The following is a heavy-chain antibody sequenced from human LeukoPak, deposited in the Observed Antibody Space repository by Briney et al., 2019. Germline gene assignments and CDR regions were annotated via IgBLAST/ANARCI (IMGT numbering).Heavy chain of an antibody. Sequence: GGSLRLSCAASGFTFSSYWMHWVRQAPGKGLVWVSRINTDETTTNSADSVEGRFSISRDNAKNMLYLQMNGLRAEDTALYYCARGGYSINSLDYWGQGTLVTVSS. J-gene: IGHJ4*02. D-gene: IGHD4-11*01. CDR1: GFTFSSYW. V-gene: IGHV3-74*01. CDR2: INTDETTT. CDR3: ARGGYSINSLDY.